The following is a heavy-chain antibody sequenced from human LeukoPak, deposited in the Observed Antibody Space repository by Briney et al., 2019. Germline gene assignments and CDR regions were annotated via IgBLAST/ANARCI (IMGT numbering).Heavy chain of an antibody. D-gene: IGHD5-18*01. J-gene: IGHJ5*02. CDR2: IYTSGST. Sequence: PSETLSLTCTVSGGSISSGSYYWSWIRQPAGKGLEWIGRIYTSGSTNYNPSLKSRVTISVDTSKNQFSLKLNSVTAADTAVYYCARGGYSYLNWFDPWGQGTLVTVSS. CDR3: ARGGYSYLNWFDP. V-gene: IGHV4-61*02. CDR1: GGSISSGSYY.